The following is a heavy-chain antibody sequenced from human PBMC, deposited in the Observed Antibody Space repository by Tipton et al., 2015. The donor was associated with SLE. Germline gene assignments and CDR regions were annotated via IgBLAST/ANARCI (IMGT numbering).Heavy chain of an antibody. D-gene: IGHD1-7*01. Sequence: GLVKPSETLSLTCDVYGGPFSGYYWSWIRQPPGKGLEWIGEINHSGSTNYNPSLKSRVTISVDTSKNLFSLNLSSVTAADTAVYYCARGQGFQELFVDYWGQGTLVTVSS. CDR2: INHSGST. CDR3: ARGQGFQELFVDY. J-gene: IGHJ4*02. CDR1: GGPFSGYY. V-gene: IGHV4-34*01.